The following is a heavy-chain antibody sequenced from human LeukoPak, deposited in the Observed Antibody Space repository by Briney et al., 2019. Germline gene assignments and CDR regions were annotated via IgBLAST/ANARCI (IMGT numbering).Heavy chain of an antibody. Sequence: SETLSLTCAVYGGSFSGYYWSWIRQPPGKGLGWIGEINHSGSTNYNPSLKSRVTISVDTSKNQFSLKLSSVTAADTAVYYCARARTRGYSYWGQGTLVTVSS. J-gene: IGHJ4*02. CDR2: INHSGST. CDR3: ARARTRGYSY. V-gene: IGHV4-34*01. D-gene: IGHD5-18*01. CDR1: GGSFSGYY.